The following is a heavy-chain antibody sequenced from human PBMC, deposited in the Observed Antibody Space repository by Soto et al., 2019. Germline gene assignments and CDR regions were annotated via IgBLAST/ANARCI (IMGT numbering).Heavy chain of an antibody. V-gene: IGHV3-7*03. CDR1: GFSFSCYL. Sequence: GGSLRVSCAASGFSFSCYLMSWVRQSPGKGPEWVANIKEDGTEQHYVDSVKGRFTISRDNSENSLFLQMNNLRAEDSAIYYCAITTSTVSYWFDPWGPGTQVTVSS. J-gene: IGHJ5*02. D-gene: IGHD4-4*01. CDR2: IKEDGTEQ. CDR3: AITTSTVSYWFDP.